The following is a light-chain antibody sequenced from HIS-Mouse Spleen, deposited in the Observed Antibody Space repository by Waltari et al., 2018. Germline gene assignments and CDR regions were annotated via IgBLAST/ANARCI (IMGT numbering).Light chain of an antibody. CDR1: ALPKKY. CDR2: EDS. V-gene: IGLV3-10*01. J-gene: IGLJ2*01. CDR3: YSTDSSGNHRV. Sequence: SYELTQPPSVSVSPGQTARITCSGEALPKKYAYWYQQKSGKAPVLVIYEDSKRPSGIPERFSGSSSGTMATLTISGAQVEDEADYYCYSTDSSGNHRVFGGGTKLTVL.